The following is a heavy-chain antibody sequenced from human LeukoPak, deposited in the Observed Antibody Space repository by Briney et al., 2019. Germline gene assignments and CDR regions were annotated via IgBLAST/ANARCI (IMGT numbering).Heavy chain of an antibody. V-gene: IGHV4-61*01. Sequence: SETLSLTCTVSGHSISSGYYWSWIRQPPGKGLEWIGYIYYSGSTNYNPSLKSRVTISVDTSKNQFSLKLSSVTAADTAVYYCASGGILWFGVPYDAFDIWGQGTMVTVSS. CDR2: IYYSGST. CDR3: ASGGILWFGVPYDAFDI. D-gene: IGHD3-10*01. J-gene: IGHJ3*02. CDR1: GHSISSGYY.